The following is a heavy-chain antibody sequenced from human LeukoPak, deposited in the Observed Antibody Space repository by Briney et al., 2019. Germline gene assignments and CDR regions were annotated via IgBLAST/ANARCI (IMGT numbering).Heavy chain of an antibody. Sequence: SETLSLTCTVSGGSISSYYWSWIRQPPGKGLEWIGYIYYSGSTNYNPSLKSRVTISVDTSKNQFSLMLSSVTAADTAVYYCARALPYYCSGGSCPFDYWGQGTLVTVSS. CDR2: IYYSGST. CDR1: GGSISSYY. D-gene: IGHD2-15*01. CDR3: ARALPYYCSGGSCPFDY. J-gene: IGHJ4*02. V-gene: IGHV4-59*01.